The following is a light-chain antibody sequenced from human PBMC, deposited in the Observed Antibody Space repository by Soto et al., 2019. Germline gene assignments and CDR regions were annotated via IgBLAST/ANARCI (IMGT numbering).Light chain of an antibody. Sequence: AIRMTQSPSSLSASTGDRVTTTCRASQGISSYLAWYQQKPGKAPKLLIYAASTLQSGVPSRFSGSGSGTDFTLTISCLQSEDFATYYCQQYYSYPAITFGQGTRLEIK. J-gene: IGKJ5*01. CDR2: AAS. CDR3: QQYYSYPAIT. V-gene: IGKV1-8*01. CDR1: QGISSY.